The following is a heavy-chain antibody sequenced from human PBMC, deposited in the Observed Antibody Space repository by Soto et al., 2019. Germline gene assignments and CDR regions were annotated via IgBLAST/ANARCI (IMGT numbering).Heavy chain of an antibody. D-gene: IGHD2-15*01. CDR3: AREGWPLLQTGMDV. Sequence: EVQLVESGGGLKQPGGSLRLSCAASGFTFRSYSMNWVRQAPGKGLEWVSYISSSNRTINYADSVKGRFIISRDNAKKSLYRQMHSLRDEDTAVYYCAREGWPLLQTGMDVWGQGTTVTVSS. CDR1: GFTFRSYS. J-gene: IGHJ6*02. V-gene: IGHV3-48*02. CDR2: ISSSNRTI.